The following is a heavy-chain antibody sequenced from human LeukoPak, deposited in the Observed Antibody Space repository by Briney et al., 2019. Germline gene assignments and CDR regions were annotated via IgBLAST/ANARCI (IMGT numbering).Heavy chain of an antibody. D-gene: IGHD2-2*02. V-gene: IGHV4-38-2*01. CDR1: GYSISSGYY. Sequence: SETLSLTCAVSGYSISSGYYWGWIRQPPGEGVGWIGSSYHSGSTYYNPSLKSRVTISVDTSKNQFSLKLSSVTAADTAVYYCARIVVVPAAIRYRPGNYFDYWGQGTLVTVSS. CDR3: ARIVVVPAAIRYRPGNYFDY. CDR2: SYHSGST. J-gene: IGHJ4*02.